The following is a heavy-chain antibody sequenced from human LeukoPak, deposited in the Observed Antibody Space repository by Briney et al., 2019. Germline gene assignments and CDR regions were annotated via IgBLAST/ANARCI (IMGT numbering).Heavy chain of an antibody. CDR1: GFTFKNFA. D-gene: IGHD6-19*01. CDR3: ARARRSGQKSYYFDY. CDR2: LRSDGATT. V-gene: IGHV3-64*02. Sequence: PGGSLRLSCVASGFTFKNFAMHWVRQAPGEGLEYVSALRSDGATTYYADSVKGRFIISRDNSKNTVYLQMGSLRSEDMGVYYCARARRSGQKSYYFDYWGQGTPVTVSS. J-gene: IGHJ4*02.